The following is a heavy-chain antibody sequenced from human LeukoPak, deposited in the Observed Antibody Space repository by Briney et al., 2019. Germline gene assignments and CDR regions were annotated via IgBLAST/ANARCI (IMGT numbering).Heavy chain of an antibody. Sequence: SETLSLTCAVYGGSFSGYYWSWIRQSPGKGLEWIGEINHSGSTNYNPSLKSRVTISVDTSKNQFSLKLSSVTAADTAAYYCARGPGQLLFRRRGNWFDPWGQGTLVTVSS. J-gene: IGHJ5*02. CDR2: INHSGST. CDR3: ARGPGQLLFRRRGNWFDP. V-gene: IGHV4-34*01. D-gene: IGHD2-2*01. CDR1: GGSFSGYY.